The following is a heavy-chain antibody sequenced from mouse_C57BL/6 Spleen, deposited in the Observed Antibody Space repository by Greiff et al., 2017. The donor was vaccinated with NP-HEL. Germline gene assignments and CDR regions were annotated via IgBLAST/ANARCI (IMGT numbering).Heavy chain of an antibody. CDR3: ARREITGYYFDY. V-gene: IGHV5-6*02. CDR1: GFTFSSYG. CDR2: ISSGGSYT. D-gene: IGHD2-4*01. J-gene: IGHJ2*01. Sequence: EVNLVESGGDLVKPGGSLKLSCAASGFTFSSYGMSWVRQTPDKRLEWVATISSGGSYTYYPDSVKGRFTISKDNAKNTLYLQMSSLKAEDTAMYYCARREITGYYFDYWGQGTTLTVSS.